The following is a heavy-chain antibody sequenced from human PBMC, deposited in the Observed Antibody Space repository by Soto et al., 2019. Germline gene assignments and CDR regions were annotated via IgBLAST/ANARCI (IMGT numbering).Heavy chain of an antibody. V-gene: IGHV1-18*01. Sequence: VQLVQSGPEGKKPGASVKVSGKASGYTFTSYGISWVRQAPGQGLEWMGWISAYNGNTNYAQKLQGRVTMTTDTSTSTAYMELRSLRSDDTAVYYCARGGLERFLEWLLPLAIWGQGTMVTVSS. CDR3: ARGGLERFLEWLLPLAI. J-gene: IGHJ3*02. CDR1: GYTFTSYG. D-gene: IGHD3-3*01. CDR2: ISAYNGNT.